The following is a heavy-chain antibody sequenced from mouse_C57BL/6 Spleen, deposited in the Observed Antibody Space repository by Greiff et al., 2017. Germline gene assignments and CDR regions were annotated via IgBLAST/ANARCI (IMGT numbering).Heavy chain of an antibody. J-gene: IGHJ1*03. Sequence: QVQLQQSGAELVKPGASVKISCKASGYAFSSYWMNWVKQRPGKGLEWIGQIYPGDGDTNSNGKFKGKATLTAAKSSSTAYMQLSSLTSEDSAVYFCAKNYYGSSNWYFDVWGTGTTVTVSS. CDR3: AKNYYGSSNWYFDV. CDR1: GYAFSSYW. V-gene: IGHV1-80*01. CDR2: IYPGDGDT. D-gene: IGHD1-1*01.